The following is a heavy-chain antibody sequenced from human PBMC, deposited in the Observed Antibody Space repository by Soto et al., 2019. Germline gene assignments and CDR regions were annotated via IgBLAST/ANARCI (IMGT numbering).Heavy chain of an antibody. CDR1: GFTVSNNY. D-gene: IGHD3-22*01. Sequence: LRLSCAPSGFTVSNNYMNWVRQAPGKGLEWVSIIYSDGSTYYADYVKGRFTISRDNSKNTLYLQMDSLRAEDTAVYFCARGLKIRHDAFDLWGPGTMVTVSS. CDR2: IYSDGST. V-gene: IGHV3-53*01. CDR3: ARGLKIRHDAFDL. J-gene: IGHJ3*01.